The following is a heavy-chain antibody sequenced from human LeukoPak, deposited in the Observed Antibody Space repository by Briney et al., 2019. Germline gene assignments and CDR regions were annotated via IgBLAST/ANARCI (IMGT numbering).Heavy chain of an antibody. J-gene: IGHJ5*02. V-gene: IGHV4-31*03. Sequence: SETLSLTCTVSGGSISSGGYYWSWIRQHPGKGLEWIGYIYYSGSTYYNPPLKSRVTISVDTSKNQFSLKLSTVTAADTAVYYCARAGCSGGSCYEWFDPWGQGALVTVSS. CDR3: ARAGCSGGSCYEWFDP. CDR2: IYYSGST. D-gene: IGHD2-15*01. CDR1: GGSISSGGYY.